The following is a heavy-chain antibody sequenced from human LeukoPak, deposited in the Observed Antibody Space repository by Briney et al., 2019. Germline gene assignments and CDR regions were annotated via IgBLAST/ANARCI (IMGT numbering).Heavy chain of an antibody. CDR1: GFTFSRYG. CDR3: AREVTWSRAFDY. Sequence: PGGSLRLSCAASGFTFSRYGMHWVRQAPGKGLEWVAVLWYDGSNKDYADSVKGRFTISRDDSRNTLYLQVNSLRGEDTAVYYCAREVTWSRAFDYWGQGTLVTVSS. J-gene: IGHJ4*02. CDR2: LWYDGSNK. D-gene: IGHD2-21*02. V-gene: IGHV3-33*01.